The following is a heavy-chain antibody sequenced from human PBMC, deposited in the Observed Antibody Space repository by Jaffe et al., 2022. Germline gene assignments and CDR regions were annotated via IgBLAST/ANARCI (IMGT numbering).Heavy chain of an antibody. J-gene: IGHJ2*01. CDR2: TYHSGDT. D-gene: IGHD6-19*01. CDR1: GGSIISSNW. V-gene: IGHV4-4*02. Sequence: QVQLQESGPGLVRPSGTLSLSCAVSGGSIISSNWWNWVRQPPGKGLEWIGETYHSGDTKYNPSLKSRVTISVDKSKKYFSLELSSVTAADTAVYYCARGVAGNWYFDLWGRGTLVTVSS. CDR3: ARGVAGNWYFDL.